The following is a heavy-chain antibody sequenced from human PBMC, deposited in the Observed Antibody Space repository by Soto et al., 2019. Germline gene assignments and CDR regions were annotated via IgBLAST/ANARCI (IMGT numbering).Heavy chain of an antibody. D-gene: IGHD3-16*01. CDR2: ISPYTGNT. Sequence: QVQLVQSGDEVKKPGASVKVSCKASGYIFVNYGIAWVRQAPGQGLEWMGWISPYTGNTHSATKVQGRLTMTTDTSTGTVYLDLGSLTSDETAVYYCVMVDNYVTPTPQDVWGQGTTVTVSS. J-gene: IGHJ6*02. CDR1: GYIFVNYG. CDR3: VMVDNYVTPTPQDV. V-gene: IGHV1-18*01.